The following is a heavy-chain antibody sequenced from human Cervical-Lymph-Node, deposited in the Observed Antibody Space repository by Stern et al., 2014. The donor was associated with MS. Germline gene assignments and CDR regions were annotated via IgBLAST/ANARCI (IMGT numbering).Heavy chain of an antibody. J-gene: IGHJ5*02. CDR3: ARGTVSNRPAATLHNLFDP. V-gene: IGHV1-69*09. CDR1: GGTFSSSDA. D-gene: IGHD2-15*01. CDR2: IIPILHLP. Sequence: VQLVESGAEVKTPGSSVKVSCKASGGTFSSSDAVSWGRQAPGQGLVWVGRIIPILHLPLYAQRFQTRLPITADKSTGTVYMNLTNLTSEDTAVYYCARGTVSNRPAATLHNLFDPWGQGTLVTVSS.